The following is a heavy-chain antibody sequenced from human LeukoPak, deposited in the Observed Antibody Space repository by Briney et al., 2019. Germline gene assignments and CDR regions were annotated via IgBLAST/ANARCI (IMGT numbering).Heavy chain of an antibody. CDR3: ARADYYYDSSGYKYYFDY. CDR1: GFTFSRYS. Sequence: GGSLRLSCAASGFTFSRYSMNWVRQAPGKGLEWLSYISSSSSTIYYADSVKGRFTISRDNAKNSLYLQVNNLRAEDTAVYYCARADYYYDSSGYKYYFDYWGQGTLVTVSS. V-gene: IGHV3-48*01. J-gene: IGHJ4*02. D-gene: IGHD3-22*01. CDR2: ISSSSSTI.